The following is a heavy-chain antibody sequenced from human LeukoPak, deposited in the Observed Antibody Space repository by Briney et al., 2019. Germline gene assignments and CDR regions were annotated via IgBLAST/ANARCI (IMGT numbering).Heavy chain of an antibody. D-gene: IGHD3-10*01. CDR3: AKDSYYGSGSYFYFDY. J-gene: IGHJ4*02. CDR2: VSYGGSNK. V-gene: IGHV3-30*18. Sequence: GGSLRLSCAASGFTFSSYGMHWVRQAPGKGLEWVAVVSYGGSNKYYADSVKGRFTISRDNSKNTLYLQMNSLRPEDTAVYYCAKDSYYGSGSYFYFDYWGQGTLVTVSS. CDR1: GFTFSSYG.